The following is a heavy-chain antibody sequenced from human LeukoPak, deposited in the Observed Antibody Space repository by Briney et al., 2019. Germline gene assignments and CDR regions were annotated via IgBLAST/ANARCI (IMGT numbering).Heavy chain of an antibody. CDR3: ARQAATAYDYFDF. CDR1: GYSFNNCW. CDR2: IYPGDSDT. J-gene: IGHJ4*02. V-gene: IGHV5-51*01. D-gene: IGHD1-14*01. Sequence: GESLKISCKGSGYSFNNCWIGWVRQMPGKGLEWMGIIYPGDSDTRYSPSFQGQVTFSADKSISTAYLHWNILKASDSAMYYCARQAATAYDYFDFWAQGTLVTVSS.